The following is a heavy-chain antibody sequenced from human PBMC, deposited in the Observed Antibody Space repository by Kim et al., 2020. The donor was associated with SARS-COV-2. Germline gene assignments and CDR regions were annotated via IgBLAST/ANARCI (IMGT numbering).Heavy chain of an antibody. CDR2: I. Sequence: IYFADSVKGRFTISRDNAKNSLYLQMNSLGDEDTAVYYCARGYASGNYYTWGQGTLVTVSS. V-gene: IGHV3-48*02. D-gene: IGHD3-16*01. J-gene: IGHJ4*02. CDR3: ARGYASGNYYT.